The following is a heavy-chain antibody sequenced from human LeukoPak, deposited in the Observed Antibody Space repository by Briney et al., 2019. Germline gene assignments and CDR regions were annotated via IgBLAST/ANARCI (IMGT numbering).Heavy chain of an antibody. Sequence: SETLSLTCTVSGGSISSSSYYWGWIRQPPGKGLEWIGSIYYSGSTYYNLSLKSRVTISVDTSKNQFSLKLSSVTAADTAVYYCARESSMADAFDIWGQGTMVTVSS. D-gene: IGHD2/OR15-2a*01. CDR1: GGSISSSSYY. CDR3: ARESSMADAFDI. V-gene: IGHV4-39*07. J-gene: IGHJ3*02. CDR2: IYYSGST.